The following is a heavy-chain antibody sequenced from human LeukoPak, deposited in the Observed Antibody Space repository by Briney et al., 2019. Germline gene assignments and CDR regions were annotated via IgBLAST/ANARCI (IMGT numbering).Heavy chain of an antibody. CDR3: ARSLDSSGSHPKNYLDY. V-gene: IGHV3-53*01. D-gene: IGHD6-19*01. Sequence: TGGSLRLSCAASGFTVSSYYMSWVRQAPDKRLEWVSVIYRGGDTYYGDSVKGRFTISRDTSKNTLYLQMNSLRVGDTAVYFCARSLDSSGSHPKNYLDYWGHGTLVTVSS. CDR2: IYRGGDT. J-gene: IGHJ4*01. CDR1: GFTVSSYY.